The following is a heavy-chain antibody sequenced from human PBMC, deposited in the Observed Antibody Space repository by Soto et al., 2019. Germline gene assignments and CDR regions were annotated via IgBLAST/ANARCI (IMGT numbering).Heavy chain of an antibody. CDR3: ARTTLIRGYSGYEPFDY. D-gene: IGHD5-12*01. CDR2: IIPILGIA. J-gene: IGHJ4*02. CDR1: GGTFSSYT. V-gene: IGHV1-69*02. Sequence: QVQLVQSGAEVQKPGSSVKVSCKASGGTFSSYTISWVRQAPGQGLEWMGRIIPILGIANYAQKFQGRVTITADKSTSTAYMELSSLRSEDTAVYYCARTTLIRGYSGYEPFDYWGQGTLVTVSS.